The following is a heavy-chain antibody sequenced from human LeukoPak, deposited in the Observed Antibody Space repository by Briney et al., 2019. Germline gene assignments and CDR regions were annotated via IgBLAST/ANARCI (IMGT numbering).Heavy chain of an antibody. CDR2: IYYSGST. Sequence: SETLSLTCTVSGGSIISYYWSWIRQPPGKGLEWIGYIYYSGSTNYNPSLKSRVTISVDTSKNQFSLKLRSVTAADTAVYYCARQILGTTLYFDYWGQGTLVTVSS. D-gene: IGHD1-26*01. CDR1: GGSIISYY. CDR3: ARQILGTTLYFDY. J-gene: IGHJ4*02. V-gene: IGHV4-59*08.